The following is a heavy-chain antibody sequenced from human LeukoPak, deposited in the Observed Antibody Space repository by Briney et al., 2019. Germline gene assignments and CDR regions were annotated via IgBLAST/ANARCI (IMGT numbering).Heavy chain of an antibody. J-gene: IGHJ4*02. Sequence: GGSLRLSCAASGFTFSDYYMSWIRQAPGKGLEWVSYISSSSSYTNYADSVKGRFTISRDNAKNSLYLQMNSLRAEDTAVYYCARFPHIVVSDYWGQGTLVTVSS. V-gene: IGHV3-11*03. CDR1: GFTFSDYY. CDR2: ISSSSSYT. D-gene: IGHD2-21*01. CDR3: ARFPHIVVSDY.